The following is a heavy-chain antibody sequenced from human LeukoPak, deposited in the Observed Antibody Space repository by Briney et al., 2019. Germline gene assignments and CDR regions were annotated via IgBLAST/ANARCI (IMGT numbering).Heavy chain of an antibody. J-gene: IGHJ4*02. Sequence: GGSLRLSCAVSGFTVSSNYMSWVRQAPGKGLEWVSVIYSGGSTYYADSVKGRFTISRDNSKNTLYLQMNSLRADDTAVYYCAKFYDISTGYSDYWGQGTLVTVSS. CDR1: GFTVSSNY. D-gene: IGHD3-9*01. CDR2: IYSGGST. V-gene: IGHV3-53*01. CDR3: AKFYDISTGYSDY.